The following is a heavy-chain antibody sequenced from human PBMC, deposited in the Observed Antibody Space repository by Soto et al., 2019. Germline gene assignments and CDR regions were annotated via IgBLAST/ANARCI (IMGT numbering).Heavy chain of an antibody. J-gene: IGHJ4*02. Sequence: SETLSLTCAVSGGSISSSNWWSWVRQPPGKGLEWIGEIFHSGSTYYHPSLKGRVTISVDESKNQFSLTLNSVTGADTAVYYCALWTLQIPFDYWGQGTLVTVSS. CDR3: ALWTLQIPFDY. CDR1: GGSISSSNW. V-gene: IGHV4-4*02. CDR2: IFHSGST. D-gene: IGHD2-21*01.